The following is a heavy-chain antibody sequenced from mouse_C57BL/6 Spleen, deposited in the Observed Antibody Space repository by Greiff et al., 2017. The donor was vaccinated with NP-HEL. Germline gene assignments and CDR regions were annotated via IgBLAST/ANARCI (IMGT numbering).Heavy chain of an antibody. CDR3: ARRNAYFDV. CDR2: ISNGGGST. J-gene: IGHJ1*03. CDR1: GFTFSDYY. V-gene: IGHV5-12*01. Sequence: EVQLVESGGGLVQPGGSLKLSCAASGFTFSDYYMYWVRQTPEKRLEWVAYISNGGGSTYYPDTVKGRFTISRDNDKNTLYLQMSRLKSEDTAMYYCARRNAYFDVWGTGTTVTVSS.